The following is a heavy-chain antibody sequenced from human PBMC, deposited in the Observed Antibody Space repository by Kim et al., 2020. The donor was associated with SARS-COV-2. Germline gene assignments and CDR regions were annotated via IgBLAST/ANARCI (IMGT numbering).Heavy chain of an antibody. V-gene: IGHV3-66*01. CDR3: ATVVFYYDAGYFKN. J-gene: IGHJ1*01. CDR1: GYTVTYSY. Sequence: GGSLRLSCAASGYTVTYSYMGWVRQAPGKGLEWVSFIYSGGNTIYADSAKGRLIISRDHSKNTLYLQMNSLRAEETAVYYCATVVFYYDAGYFKNWGQGTLVIVSS. CDR2: IYSGGNT. D-gene: IGHD3-22*01.